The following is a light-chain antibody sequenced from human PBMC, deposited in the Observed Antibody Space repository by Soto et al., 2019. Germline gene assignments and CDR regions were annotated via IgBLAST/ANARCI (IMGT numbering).Light chain of an antibody. CDR1: SGDVGGYYY. V-gene: IGLV2-14*01. J-gene: IGLJ1*01. CDR3: SSYTAGGTI. Sequence: QSALTQPASVSLSPGQSITISCTGTSGDVGGYYYVSWYQQLPGKAPKLMISEVSNRPSGVSNRFSGSKSGNTASLTISGLQAEDEADYYCSSYTAGGTIFGTGTKVTVL. CDR2: EVS.